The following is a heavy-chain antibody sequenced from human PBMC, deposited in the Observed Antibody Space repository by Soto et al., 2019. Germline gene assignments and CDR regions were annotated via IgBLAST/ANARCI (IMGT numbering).Heavy chain of an antibody. D-gene: IGHD6-13*01. CDR2: NIPMFGTA. CDR1: GGTFSSYA. J-gene: IGHJ6*02. CDR3: ARASGIAAAGDYYYGMDV. V-gene: IGHV1-69*01. Sequence: QVQLVQSGAGVKKPGSSVKVSCKASGGTFSSYAISWVRQAPGQWLEWMGGNIPMFGTAIYAQKIQGRVTITADESTSTAYMELSSLRSEDTAVYYCARASGIAAAGDYYYGMDVWGQGTTVTVSS.